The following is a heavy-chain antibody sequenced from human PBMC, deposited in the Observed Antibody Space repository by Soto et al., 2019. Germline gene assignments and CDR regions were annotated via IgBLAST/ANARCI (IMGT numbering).Heavy chain of an antibody. D-gene: IGHD2-8*01. J-gene: IGHJ5*02. V-gene: IGHV1-69*13. CDR1: GGTFSSYA. Sequence: SVKVSCKASGGTFSSYAISWVRQAPGQGLEWMGGTIPIFGTANYAQKFQGRVTSTADESTSTAYMELSSLRSEDTAVYYCARGKGYCTNGVCYQFDPWGQGTLVTVSS. CDR2: TIPIFGTA. CDR3: ARGKGYCTNGVCYQFDP.